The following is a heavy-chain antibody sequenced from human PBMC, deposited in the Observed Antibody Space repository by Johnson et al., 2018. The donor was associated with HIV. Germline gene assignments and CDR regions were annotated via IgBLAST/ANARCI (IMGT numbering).Heavy chain of an antibody. Sequence: EVQLVESGGGLVKPGGSLRLSCAASGFTFSNAWMSWVRQAPGKGLEWVGRIKSKTDGGTTDYAAPVKGRFTISRDDSKNTLYLQMNSLKTEDTAVYYCAKSQDRSAYDYDFDIWGQGTMVTVSS. V-gene: IGHV3-15*01. J-gene: IGHJ3*02. CDR2: IKSKTDGGTT. D-gene: IGHD3-22*01. CDR1: GFTFSNAW. CDR3: AKSQDRSAYDYDFDI.